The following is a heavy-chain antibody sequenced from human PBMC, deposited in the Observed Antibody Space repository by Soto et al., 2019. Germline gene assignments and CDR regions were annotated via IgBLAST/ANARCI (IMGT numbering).Heavy chain of an antibody. CDR2: IYSSGTT. CDR1: GGSINNYY. D-gene: IGHD3-22*01. Sequence: SETLSLTCTVSGGSINNYYWSWIRQPPGKGLEWIGYIYSSGTTNYNPSLRSRVTISVDTSKSQFPLRLSSVTAADTAVYYCARARTPYYYDNTGYFLFDSWGQGTLVTVSS. J-gene: IGHJ4*02. CDR3: ARARTPYYYDNTGYFLFDS. V-gene: IGHV4-59*01.